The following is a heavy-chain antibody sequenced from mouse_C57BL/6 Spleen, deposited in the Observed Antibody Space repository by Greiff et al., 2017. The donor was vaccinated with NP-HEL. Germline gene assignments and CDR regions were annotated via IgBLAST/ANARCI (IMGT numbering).Heavy chain of an antibody. V-gene: IGHV1-22*01. D-gene: IGHD4-1*01. Sequence: EVQLQQSGPELVKPGASVKMSCKASGYTFTDYNMHWVKQSHGKSLEWIGYINPNNGGTSYNQKFKGKATLTVNKSSSTAYMERRSLTSEDSAVYYWASFETGLDYWGQGTTLTVSS. CDR3: ASFETGLDY. CDR2: INPNNGGT. CDR1: GYTFTDYN. J-gene: IGHJ2*01.